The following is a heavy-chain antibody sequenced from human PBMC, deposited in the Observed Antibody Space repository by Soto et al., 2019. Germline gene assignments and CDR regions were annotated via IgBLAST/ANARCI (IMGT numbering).Heavy chain of an antibody. Sequence: QVQLQESGPGLVKPSETLSLTCTVPGGSISGYYWSWIRQPPGRRLEWIGYIYYSGTTNYNPSLKSRGTISIDTSKNQFSLRLTSVTAADTAIYYCARRPDYFYYLDVWGIGTTVTVSS. CDR3: ARRPDYFYYLDV. CDR2: IYYSGTT. J-gene: IGHJ6*03. V-gene: IGHV4-59*08. CDR1: GGSISGYY.